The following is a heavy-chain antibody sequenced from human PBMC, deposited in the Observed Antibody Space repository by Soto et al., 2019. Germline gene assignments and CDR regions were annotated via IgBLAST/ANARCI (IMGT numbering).Heavy chain of an antibody. V-gene: IGHV5-10-1*01. CDR1: GYSFSNYW. CDR2: IDPSDSYT. Sequence: GESLKISCKGSGYSFSNYWINWVRQMPGKGLEWMGRIDPSDSYTDYGPPFQGHVTISVDKSITTAYLQWRSLKAADTAIYYCASPRGGGSFDDWGQGTLVTVSS. D-gene: IGHD2-15*01. J-gene: IGHJ4*02. CDR3: ASPRGGGSFDD.